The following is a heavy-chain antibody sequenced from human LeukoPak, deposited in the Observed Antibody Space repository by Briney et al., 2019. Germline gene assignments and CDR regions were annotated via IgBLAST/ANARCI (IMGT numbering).Heavy chain of an antibody. Sequence: PSETLSLTCTVSGGSISSYYWSWIRQPPGKGLEWIGYIYYSGSTNYNPSLKSRVTISVDTSKNQFSLKLSSVTAADTAVYYSARSCGGDCPFDYWGEGTLVTVSS. J-gene: IGHJ4*02. CDR3: ARSCGGDCPFDY. D-gene: IGHD2-21*01. CDR1: GGSISSYY. CDR2: IYYSGST. V-gene: IGHV4-59*01.